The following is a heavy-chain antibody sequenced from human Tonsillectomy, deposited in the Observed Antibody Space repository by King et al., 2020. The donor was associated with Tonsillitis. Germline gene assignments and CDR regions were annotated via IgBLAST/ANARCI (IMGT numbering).Heavy chain of an antibody. CDR2: VSCDGTDK. D-gene: IGHD1-26*01. J-gene: IGHJ4*02. CDR3: ARDRGSWVLDIDY. Sequence: VQLVESGGGVVQPGRSLRLSCAASGFTFRNYAMHWVRQAPGKGLEWVAIVSCDGTDKFYADSVKGRFTFSRDSSKNTLYLQMNSLRAEDTAVYYCARDRGSWVLDIDYWGQGTLVTVSS. V-gene: IGHV3-30*04. CDR1: GFTFRNYA.